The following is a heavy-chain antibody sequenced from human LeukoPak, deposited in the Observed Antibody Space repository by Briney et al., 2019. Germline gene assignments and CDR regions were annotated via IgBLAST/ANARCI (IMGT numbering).Heavy chain of an antibody. J-gene: IGHJ4*02. V-gene: IGHV1-46*01. D-gene: IGHD3-3*02. CDR2: INPSGGST. Sequence: VSVKVSCKASGYTFSGYYMHWVRQAPGQGLEWMGIINPSGGSTSYAQKFQGRVTMTRDTSTSTVYMELSSLRSEDTAVYYCARAHFWSGYTVDYWGQGTLVTVSS. CDR3: ARAHFWSGYTVDY. CDR1: GYTFSGYY.